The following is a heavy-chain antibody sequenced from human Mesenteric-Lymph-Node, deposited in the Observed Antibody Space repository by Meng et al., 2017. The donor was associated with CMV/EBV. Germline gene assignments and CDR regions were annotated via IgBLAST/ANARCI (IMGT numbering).Heavy chain of an antibody. CDR2: IRSKRRSYTT. J-gene: IGHJ4*02. CDR1: GFSFSDHF. D-gene: IGHD2-15*01. Sequence: GESLKISCEVSGFSFSDHFMDWVRQAPGKGLEWVGRIRSKRRSYTTEYAASVEGRFTVSRDDSMNSLYLQMNGLRADDTAIYYCASLGYCSGSNCYISGYWGQGTLVTVSS. V-gene: IGHV3-72*01. CDR3: ASLGYCSGSNCYISGY.